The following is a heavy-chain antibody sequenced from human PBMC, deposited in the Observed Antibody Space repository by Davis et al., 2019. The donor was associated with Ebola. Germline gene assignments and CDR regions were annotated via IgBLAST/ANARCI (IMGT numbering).Heavy chain of an antibody. D-gene: IGHD6-13*01. CDR2: INAGNGNT. CDR1: GYTFTSYA. V-gene: IGHV1-3*01. CDR3: ARGLPLIAAAGTLWFDP. J-gene: IGHJ5*02. Sequence: AASVNVSCKASGYTFTSYAMHWVRQAPGQRLEWMGWINAGNGNTKYSQKFQGRVTITRDTSASTAYMELSSLRSEDTAVYYCARGLPLIAAAGTLWFDPWGQGTLVTVSS.